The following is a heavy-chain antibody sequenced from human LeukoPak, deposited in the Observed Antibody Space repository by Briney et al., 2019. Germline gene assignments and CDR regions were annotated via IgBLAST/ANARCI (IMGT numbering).Heavy chain of an antibody. D-gene: IGHD1-26*01. J-gene: IGHJ6*01. V-gene: IGHV3-23*01. CDR2: ISGSGDNT. CDR1: GFTFSGLA. CDR3: AKMKGHPLPKYYMGV. Sequence: PGGSLRLSCAASGFTFSGLAMSWVRRTPGKGLEWVSGISGSGDNTLYVDSVKGPFTISRDNSKNTLYLEMNSLRAEDTAIYYFAKMKGHPLPKYYMGVWGQGTTVTVSS.